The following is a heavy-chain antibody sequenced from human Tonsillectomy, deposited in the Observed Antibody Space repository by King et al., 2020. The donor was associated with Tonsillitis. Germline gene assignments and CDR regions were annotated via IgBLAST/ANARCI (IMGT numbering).Heavy chain of an antibody. CDR3: AREGYFDSSGGSDY. Sequence: VQLVESGGGLVKPGGSLRLSCAASGFTFSDYYMSWIRQAPGKGLEWVSYISSRNSYTDYADSVRGRFTISRDNAKNSLYLRMNSLRAEDTAVYYCAREGYFDSSGGSDYWGQGTLVTVSS. CDR2: ISSRNSYT. CDR1: GFTFSDYY. J-gene: IGHJ4*02. V-gene: IGHV3-11*06. D-gene: IGHD3-22*01.